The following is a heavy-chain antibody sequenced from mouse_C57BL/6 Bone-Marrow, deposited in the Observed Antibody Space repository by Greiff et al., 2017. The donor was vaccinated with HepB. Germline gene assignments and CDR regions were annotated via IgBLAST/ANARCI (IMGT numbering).Heavy chain of an antibody. CDR1: GYPFTSYG. V-gene: IGHV1-81*01. CDR3: ARSSRAPAWFAY. D-gene: IGHD3-1*01. Sequence: VQLQQSGAELVRPGASVKLSCKASGYPFTSYGITWVKQRPEQGLEWIGEIYPRSGNTYYNERFKGKATLTADKSSSTAYMELRSLTSEDSAVYFCARSSRAPAWFAYWGQGTLVTVSA. J-gene: IGHJ3*01. CDR2: IYPRSGNT.